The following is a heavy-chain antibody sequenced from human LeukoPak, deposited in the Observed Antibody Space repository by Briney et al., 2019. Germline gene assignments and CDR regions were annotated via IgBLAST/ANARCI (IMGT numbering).Heavy chain of an antibody. V-gene: IGHV3-30*02. CDR1: GFTFSNSW. D-gene: IGHD3/OR15-3a*01. CDR3: AKWTDY. J-gene: IGHJ4*02. Sequence: PGGSLRLSCAASGFTFSNSWMSWVRQAPGKGLEWVAFIRYDGNNKYYADSVKGRFTISRDNSKNTLYLQMNSLRAEDTAVYYCAKWTDYWGQGTLVTVSS. CDR2: IRYDGNNK.